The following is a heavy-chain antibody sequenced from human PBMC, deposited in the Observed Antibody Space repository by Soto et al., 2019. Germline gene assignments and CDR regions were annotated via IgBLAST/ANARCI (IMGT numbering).Heavy chain of an antibody. D-gene: IGHD5-12*01. CDR2: IYPDDSDT. CDR1: GYSFPNYW. CDR3: ARQNTGYHSDY. J-gene: IGHJ4*02. V-gene: IGHV5-51*01. Sequence: GESLKISCKASGYSFPNYWIAWVRQMPGKGLEWMGIIYPDDSDTRYSPSFQGQVTISADKSITTAYLQWSSLKASDTAIYYCARQNTGYHSDYWGQGTLVTVSS.